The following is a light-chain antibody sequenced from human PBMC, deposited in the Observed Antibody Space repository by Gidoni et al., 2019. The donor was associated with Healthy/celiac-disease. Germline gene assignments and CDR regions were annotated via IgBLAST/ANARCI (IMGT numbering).Light chain of an antibody. J-gene: IGLJ2*01. V-gene: IGLV3-19*01. CDR3: NSRDSSGNVV. Sequence: SSELTQDPAVSVALGQTVRITCQGDSLRSYYASWYQQKPGQAPVLVISGKHNRPSGIPDRFSGSSSGNTASLTITGAQAEDEADYYCNSRDSSGNVVFGGGTKLTVL. CDR2: GKH. CDR1: SLRSYY.